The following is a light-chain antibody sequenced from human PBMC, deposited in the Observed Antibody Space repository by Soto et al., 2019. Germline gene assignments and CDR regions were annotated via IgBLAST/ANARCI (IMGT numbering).Light chain of an antibody. CDR3: SSCTTSDTLV. V-gene: IGLV2-14*01. CDR2: EVS. J-gene: IGLJ2*01. CDR1: STDVGGYIY. Sequence: QSALTQPASVSGSPGQSITLSCTGTSTDVGGYIYVSWYQQYPGNAPRLIIYEVSNRPSGVSDRFSGSKSGNTASLTISGLQTEDEADYYCSSCTTSDTLVFGGGTKLTVL.